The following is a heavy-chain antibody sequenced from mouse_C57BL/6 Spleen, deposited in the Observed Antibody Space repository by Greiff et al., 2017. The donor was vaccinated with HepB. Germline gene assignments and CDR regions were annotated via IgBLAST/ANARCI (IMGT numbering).Heavy chain of an antibody. Sequence: EVKLQHSGPELVKPGASVKMSCKASGYTFTDYNMHWVKQSHGKSLEWIGYINPNNGGTSYNQKFKGKATLTVNKSSSTAYMELRSLTSEDSAVYYCARTDYYGSSTGFAYWGQGTLVTVSA. CDR2: INPNNGGT. CDR3: ARTDYYGSSTGFAY. D-gene: IGHD1-1*01. CDR1: GYTFTDYN. V-gene: IGHV1-22*01. J-gene: IGHJ3*01.